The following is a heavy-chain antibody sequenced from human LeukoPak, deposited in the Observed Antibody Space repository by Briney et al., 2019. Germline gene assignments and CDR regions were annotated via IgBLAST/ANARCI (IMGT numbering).Heavy chain of an antibody. CDR1: GGSFSGYY. V-gene: IGHV4-34*01. D-gene: IGHD2-2*01. CDR3: ARGRREYCSSTSCYRSWFDP. Sequence: SETLSLTCAVYGGSFSGYYWSWIRQAPGKGLEWIGEINHSGSTNYNPSLKSRVAISVDTSKKQFSLKLSSMTAADTAVYYCARGRREYCSSTSCYRSWFDPWGQGTLVTVSS. CDR2: INHSGST. J-gene: IGHJ5*02.